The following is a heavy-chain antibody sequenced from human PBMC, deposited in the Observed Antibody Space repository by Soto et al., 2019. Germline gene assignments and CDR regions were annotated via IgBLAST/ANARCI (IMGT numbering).Heavy chain of an antibody. CDR3: ARDRPGYSYGIAFDY. CDR1: GGTFSSYA. CDR2: IIPIFGTA. V-gene: IGHV1-69*13. Sequence: SVKVSCKASGGTFSSYAISWVRQAPGQGLEWMGGIIPIFGTANYAQKFQGRVTITADESTSTAYMELSSLRSEDTAVYYCARDRPGYSYGIAFDYWGQGTLVTVS. D-gene: IGHD5-18*01. J-gene: IGHJ4*02.